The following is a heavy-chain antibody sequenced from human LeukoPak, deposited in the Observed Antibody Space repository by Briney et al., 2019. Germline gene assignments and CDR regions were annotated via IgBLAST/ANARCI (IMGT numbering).Heavy chain of an antibody. CDR1: GFTFSSYE. CDR2: ISSSGSTI. Sequence: GGSLRLSCAASGFTFSSYEMNWVRQAPGKGLEWVSYISSSGSTIYYADSVKGRFTISRDNAKNTLYLQMNSLRAEDTAVYYCASPFYDSSVSYWGQGILVTVSS. CDR3: ASPFYDSSVSY. J-gene: IGHJ4*02. D-gene: IGHD3-22*01. V-gene: IGHV3-48*03.